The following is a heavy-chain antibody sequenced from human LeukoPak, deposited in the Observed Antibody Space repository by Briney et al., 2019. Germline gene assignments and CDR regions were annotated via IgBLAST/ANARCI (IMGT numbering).Heavy chain of an antibody. V-gene: IGHV4-4*02. CDR2: IYHSGST. J-gene: IGHJ4*02. D-gene: IGHD5-24*01. Sequence: SGTLSLTCAVSGGSISSSNWWSWVRQPPGKGLEWIGEIYHSGSTNYNPSLKSRVTISVDKSKNQFSLKLSSVTAADTAVYYCARDKATETEDYFDYWGQGTLVTVSS. CDR3: ARDKATETEDYFDY. CDR1: GGSISSSNW.